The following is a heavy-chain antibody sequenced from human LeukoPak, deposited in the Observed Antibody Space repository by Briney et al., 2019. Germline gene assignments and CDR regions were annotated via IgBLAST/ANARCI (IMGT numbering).Heavy chain of an antibody. D-gene: IGHD6-19*01. V-gene: IGHV3-30-3*01. CDR3: ARDLGLGSGWNEGGDY. CDR2: ISYDGSNK. Sequence: GGSLRLSCAASGFTFSSYAMHWVRQAPGKGLEWVAVISYDGSNKYYADSVKGRFTISRDNSKNTLYLQMNSLRAEDTAVYYCARDLGLGSGWNEGGDYWGQGTLVTVSS. J-gene: IGHJ4*02. CDR1: GFTFSSYA.